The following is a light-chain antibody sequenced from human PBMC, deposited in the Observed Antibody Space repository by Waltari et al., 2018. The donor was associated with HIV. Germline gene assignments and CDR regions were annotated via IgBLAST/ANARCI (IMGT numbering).Light chain of an antibody. CDR1: SSDVGSYNL. CDR2: EVS. J-gene: IGLJ2*01. CDR3: CSYAGSSTFAV. Sequence: QYALTQPASVSGSPGQSTTIPCTGTSSDVGSYNLVSWYRKHPGKAPKLMIDEVSKRPSGVSNRFSGSKSGNTASLTISGLQAEDEADYYCCSYAGSSTFAVFGGGTKLTVL. V-gene: IGLV2-23*02.